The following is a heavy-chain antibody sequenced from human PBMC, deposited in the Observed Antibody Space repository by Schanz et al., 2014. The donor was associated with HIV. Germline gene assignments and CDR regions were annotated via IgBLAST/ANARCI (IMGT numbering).Heavy chain of an antibody. Sequence: QVQLQESGPGLVKPSQTLSLTCTVSGGSISSGGYYWTWIRQPPGKGLEWIGYIYFSGSTYLNPSLKSRVTILVDTSKNQFSLKLSSVTAADTAVYYCARDQFRGAFDIWGQGTMVTVSS. V-gene: IGHV4-61*08. CDR1: GGSISSGGYY. CDR3: ARDQFRGAFDI. CDR2: IYFSGST. J-gene: IGHJ3*02.